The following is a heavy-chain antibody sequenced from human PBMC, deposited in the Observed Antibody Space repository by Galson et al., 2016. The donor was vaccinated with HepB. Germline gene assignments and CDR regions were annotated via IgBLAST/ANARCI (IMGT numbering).Heavy chain of an antibody. J-gene: IGHJ3*02. V-gene: IGHV3-64D*06. CDR1: GFTFSSYS. Sequence: SLRLSCAASGFTFSSYSMHWVRQAPGKGLEYVSGINSNGGRTYYTDPVKGRFTLSRDNSKNTVYLQMSSLRIEDTAVYFCVKEGYQELSDGAFDIWGQGIMVTVSS. CDR2: INSNGGRT. CDR3: VKEGYQELSDGAFDI. D-gene: IGHD2-2*01.